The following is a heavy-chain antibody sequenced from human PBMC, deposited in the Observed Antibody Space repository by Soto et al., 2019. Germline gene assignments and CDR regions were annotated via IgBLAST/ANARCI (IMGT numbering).Heavy chain of an antibody. Sequence: GGSLRLSCAASGFTFTTFGMHWVRQAPGKGLEWLAVISYDGTKEYYAESVKGRFTISRDNSKNTLDLQMSSLRVEDTAVYFCARDSDARMVPEVLTDDLDFWGQGTLVTVSS. V-gene: IGHV3-30*19. CDR1: GFTFTTFG. J-gene: IGHJ4*02. D-gene: IGHD3-10*01. CDR3: ARDSDARMVPEVLTDDLDF. CDR2: ISYDGTKE.